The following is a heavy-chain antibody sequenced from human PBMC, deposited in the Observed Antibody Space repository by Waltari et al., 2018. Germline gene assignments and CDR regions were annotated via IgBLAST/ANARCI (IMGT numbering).Heavy chain of an antibody. D-gene: IGHD7-27*01. J-gene: IGHJ1*01. V-gene: IGHV3-66*02. Sequence: SGGGLVQPGGSLRLSCPASGATIDSNHMNWLRQAPGKGLEWISVIFADGTTHFADSVRGRFVISRDKSENTLYLQMNFVRADDSSVYYCTRGGHPNSWGQGTLVTVSS. CDR2: IFADGTT. CDR1: GATIDSNH. CDR3: TRGGHPNS.